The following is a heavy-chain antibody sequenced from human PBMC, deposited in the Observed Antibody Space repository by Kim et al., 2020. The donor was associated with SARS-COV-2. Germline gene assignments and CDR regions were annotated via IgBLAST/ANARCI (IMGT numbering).Heavy chain of an antibody. Sequence: TYNEDLVKGRLTSSRDNAKNSLYLQMSSLRAEDTAVYYCARDNVSVIRDYWGQGTLVTVSS. D-gene: IGHD2-21*01. V-gene: IGHV3-21*01. J-gene: IGHJ4*02. CDR3: ARDNVSVIRDY. CDR2: T.